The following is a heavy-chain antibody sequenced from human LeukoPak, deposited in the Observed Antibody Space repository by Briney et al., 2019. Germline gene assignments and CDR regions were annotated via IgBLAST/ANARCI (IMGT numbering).Heavy chain of an antibody. D-gene: IGHD3-22*01. CDR3: ARHRDYYDT. CDR2: ISYSGTT. Sequence: ASETLSLTCSVSGGSISSSPYYWGWIRQPPGKGLEFVGSISYSGTTYYNPSLKSRVTISVDTSKNQFSLRLSSVTAADTAVYFCARHRDYYDTWGRGTLVTVSS. J-gene: IGHJ4*01. V-gene: IGHV4-39*01. CDR1: GGSISSSPYY.